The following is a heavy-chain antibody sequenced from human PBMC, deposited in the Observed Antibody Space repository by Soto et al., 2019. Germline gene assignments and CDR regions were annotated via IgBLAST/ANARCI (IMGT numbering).Heavy chain of an antibody. J-gene: IGHJ5*02. CDR3: ARSSSPNWFDP. V-gene: IGHV4-31*03. CDR1: GGSISSGGYY. Sequence: SETLSLTCTVSGGSISSGGYYWSWIRQHPGKGLEWIGYIYYSGSTYYNPSLKSRVTISVDTSKNQFSLKLSSVTAADTAVYYCARSSSPNWFDPWGRGTLVTVSS. CDR2: IYYSGST.